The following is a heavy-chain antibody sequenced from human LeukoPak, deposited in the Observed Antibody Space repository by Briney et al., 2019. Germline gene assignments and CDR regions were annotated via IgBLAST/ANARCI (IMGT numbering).Heavy chain of an antibody. CDR1: GFTFRSCG. Sequence: GGSLRLSCAASGFTFRSCGMHWVRQAPGKGLEWVTFIPYDGSNTWYADSVKGRFTISRDNSNYTLYLQMNNLKTEDTAVYSCANFDGDSQAFHIWGQGTMVTVSS. D-gene: IGHD3-9*01. V-gene: IGHV3-30*02. CDR3: ANFDGDSQAFHI. J-gene: IGHJ3*02. CDR2: IPYDGSNT.